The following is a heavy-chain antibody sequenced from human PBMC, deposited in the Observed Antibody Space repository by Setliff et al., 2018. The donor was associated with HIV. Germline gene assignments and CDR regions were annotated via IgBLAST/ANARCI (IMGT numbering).Heavy chain of an antibody. CDR3: AREGLPTPYHFDY. V-gene: IGHV4-30-2*01. D-gene: IGHD2-2*01. J-gene: IGHJ4*02. CDR2: IFHSGST. Sequence: ASETLSLTCAVSGGSISSGGYSWSWIRQPPGKGLEWIAYIFHSGSTHYNPSLKSRLTISVDTSRNQFSLKLSSVTAADTAVYYCAREGLPTPYHFDYWGQGTLVTVSS. CDR1: GGSISSGGYS.